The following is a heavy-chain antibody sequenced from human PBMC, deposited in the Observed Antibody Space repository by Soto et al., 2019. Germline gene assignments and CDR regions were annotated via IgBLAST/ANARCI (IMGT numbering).Heavy chain of an antibody. V-gene: IGHV2-5*02. CDR3: AHNQYGAYSGLFDY. CDR1: GFSLKTSAVG. J-gene: IGHJ4*01. CDR2: IFEDDDK. Sequence: GSGPTLVNPTQTLTLTCSFSGFSLKTSAVGVGWIRQPPGQALEWIAFIFEDDDKRYSPSLKSRLTITKDTSKNQVVLILTNMDPVDAVTYYCAHNQYGAYSGLFDYWGKGILVTVTS. D-gene: IGHD2-15*01.